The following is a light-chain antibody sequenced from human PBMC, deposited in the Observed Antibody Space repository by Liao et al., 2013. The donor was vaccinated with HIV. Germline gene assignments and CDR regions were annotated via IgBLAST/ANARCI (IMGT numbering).Light chain of an antibody. CDR3: I. CDR1: NIGSKS. Sequence: SYVVTQSPSVSVAPGKTATITCGGNNIGSKSVHWYQQKPGQAPVVVIDHNSDRPSGIPERISGSNSGNTASLTISKAEAGDNSRDHVIFGGGTKLTVL. CDR2: HNS. J-gene: IGLJ2*01. V-gene: IGLV3-21*01.